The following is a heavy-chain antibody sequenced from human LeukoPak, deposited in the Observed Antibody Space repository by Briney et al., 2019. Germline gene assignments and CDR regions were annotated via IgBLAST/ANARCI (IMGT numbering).Heavy chain of an antibody. CDR1: GYTFTSYG. CDR2: ISYDGSNK. Sequence: SFKASGYTFTSYGMHWVRQAPGKGLEWVAVISYDGSNKYYADSVKGRFTISRDNSKNTLYLQMNSLRAEDTAVYYCAKDASAHFDYWGQGTLVTVSS. J-gene: IGHJ4*02. V-gene: IGHV3-30*18. CDR3: AKDASAHFDY.